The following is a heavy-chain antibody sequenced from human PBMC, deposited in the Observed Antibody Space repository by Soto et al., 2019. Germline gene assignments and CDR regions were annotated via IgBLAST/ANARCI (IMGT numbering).Heavy chain of an antibody. CDR3: ARDLDGMDV. Sequence: PSETLSLTCTVSGGSISSYYWSWIRQPPGKGLEWIGYIYYSGSTNYNPSLKSRVTISVDTSKDQFSLKLSSVTAADTAVYYCARDLDGMDVWGQGTTVTVSS. J-gene: IGHJ6*02. CDR2: IYYSGST. CDR1: GGSISSYY. V-gene: IGHV4-59*01.